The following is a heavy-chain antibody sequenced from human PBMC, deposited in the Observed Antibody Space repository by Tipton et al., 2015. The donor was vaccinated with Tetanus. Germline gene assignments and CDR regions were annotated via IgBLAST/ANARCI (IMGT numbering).Heavy chain of an antibody. CDR1: GFPFHSYH. CDR2: INPSGRRT. D-gene: IGHD3-9*01. V-gene: IGHV3-74*01. CDR3: ARRSLTNYGLDV. J-gene: IGHJ6*02. Sequence: SLRLSCATSGFPFHSYHMAWVRQTPDKGLVWISRINPSGRRTDYADSVKGRFTISRDHAKNTVYLQMSSLRAEDTAVYFCARRSLTNYGLDVWGQGTPVTVSS.